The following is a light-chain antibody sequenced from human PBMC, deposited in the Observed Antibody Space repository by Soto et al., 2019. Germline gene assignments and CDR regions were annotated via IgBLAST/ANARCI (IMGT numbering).Light chain of an antibody. V-gene: IGKV1-39*01. CDR3: QQSYRPPPT. J-gene: IGKJ2*01. CDR2: AAS. CDR1: QSIDSY. Sequence: DIQMTQSPSSLSASVGDRVTITCRASQSIDSYLNWYQQKPGKAPKLLIYAASSLQSGVPSRFSGSGSGTDFTLTISSLQAGDFASYYCQQSYRPPPTFGQGTKLEIK.